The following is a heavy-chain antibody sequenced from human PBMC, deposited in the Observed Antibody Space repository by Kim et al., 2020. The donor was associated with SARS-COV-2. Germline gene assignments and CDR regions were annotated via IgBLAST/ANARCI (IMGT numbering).Heavy chain of an antibody. CDR3: ARCPLSMTMVRGMITTTLFDYYNMDA. Sequence: GGSLRLSCTVSGFNFNSYSMNWVRQAPGKGLEWVSYISSSSSTVHYAGSVRGRFTISRDNAKNSLFLQINSLRDDDTAVYYCARCPLSMTMVRGMITTTLFDYYNMDAWGQGTTVTVSS. CDR1: GFNFNSYS. CDR2: ISSSSSTV. J-gene: IGHJ6*02. D-gene: IGHD3-10*01. V-gene: IGHV3-48*02.